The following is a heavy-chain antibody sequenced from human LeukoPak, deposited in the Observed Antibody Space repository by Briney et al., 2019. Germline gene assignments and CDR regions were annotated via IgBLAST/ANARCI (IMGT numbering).Heavy chain of an antibody. J-gene: IGHJ3*02. Sequence: ASVKVSCKASGYTFTSYDINWVRQATGQGLEWMGWMNTNSGNTGHAQKFQGRLTMTRDTSTNTAYMELSSLRSEDTAVYYCARDGWGAFDIWGQGTMVTVSS. CDR3: ARDGWGAFDI. D-gene: IGHD7-27*01. CDR2: MNTNSGNT. V-gene: IGHV1-8*01. CDR1: GYTFTSYD.